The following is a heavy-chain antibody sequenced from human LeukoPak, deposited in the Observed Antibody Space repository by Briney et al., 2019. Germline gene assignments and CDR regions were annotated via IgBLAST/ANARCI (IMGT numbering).Heavy chain of an antibody. CDR2: INHSGST. CDR1: GGSFSGYY. V-gene: IGHV4-34*01. D-gene: IGHD6-6*01. Sequence: TSETLSLTCAVYGGSFSGYYWSWIRQPPGKGLEWIGEINHSGSTNYNPSLKSRVTISVDTSKNQFSLKLSSVTAADTAVYYCARGKDVRAARSYYYYYMDVWGKGTTVTVSS. J-gene: IGHJ6*03. CDR3: ARGKDVRAARSYYYYYMDV.